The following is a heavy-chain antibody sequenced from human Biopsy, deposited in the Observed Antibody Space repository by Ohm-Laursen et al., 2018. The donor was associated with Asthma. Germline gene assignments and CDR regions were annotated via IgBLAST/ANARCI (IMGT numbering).Heavy chain of an antibody. J-gene: IGHJ1*01. D-gene: IGHD3-3*02. CDR2: IKHDGSEK. CDR3: ARTFHFWSPYHAEHYQL. V-gene: IGHV3-7*01. Sequence: LSLTCAASGFTFGDYWMSWVRQVPGKGLEWVANIKHDGSEKNHVDSLKGRFTISRDNAKNSLYLQMNSLRAEDTAVYYCARTFHFWSPYHAEHYQLWGQGTLVTVSS. CDR1: GFTFGDYW.